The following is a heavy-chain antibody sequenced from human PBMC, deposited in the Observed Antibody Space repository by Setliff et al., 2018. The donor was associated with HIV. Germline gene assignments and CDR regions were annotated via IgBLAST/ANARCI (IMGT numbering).Heavy chain of an antibody. V-gene: IGHV3-11*01. J-gene: IGHJ4*02. D-gene: IGHD3-10*01. CDR2: ISGGDTI. CDR3: ARHGRFGRRFFDS. CDR1: GFTFSDFY. Sequence: LRLSCAASGFTFSDFYLSWVRQAPGKGLEWISYISGGDTIEYAESVRGRFTISRGNPKKSLFLQMNGLRVDDTAIYYCARHGRFGRRFFDSWGQGTLVTVSS.